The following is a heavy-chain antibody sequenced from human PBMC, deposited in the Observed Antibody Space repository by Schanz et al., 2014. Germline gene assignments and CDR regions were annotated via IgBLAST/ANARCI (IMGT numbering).Heavy chain of an antibody. CDR3: ARVRRRIATPSTPSFRNYYYYAMDV. V-gene: IGHV3-33*01. CDR1: GFAFSVYG. Sequence: QVQMVESGGGVVQPGRSLRLSCAASGFAFSVYGMHWVRQAPGKGPEWVAVIWSDGSTKYYAGSVKGRFSISRDYSKNTLYLQMSSLRAEDTSVYFCARVRRRIATPSTPSFRNYYYYAMDVWGQGTTVTVSS. D-gene: IGHD6-13*01. CDR2: IWSDGSTK. J-gene: IGHJ6*02.